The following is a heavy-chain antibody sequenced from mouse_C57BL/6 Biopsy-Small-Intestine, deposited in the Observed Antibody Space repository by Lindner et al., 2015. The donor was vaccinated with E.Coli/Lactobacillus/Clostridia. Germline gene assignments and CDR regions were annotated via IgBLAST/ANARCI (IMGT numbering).Heavy chain of an antibody. CDR1: GHTFTDYY. J-gene: IGHJ3*01. V-gene: IGHV1-19*01. CDR2: VNPRNGGT. CDR3: ARGEEFAY. Sequence: VQLQESGPELVKPGASVKMSCKASGHTFTDYYMNWVKQSHGKSLEWIGRVNPRNGGTSYNRKFKGKATLTIDESLSTAYMQLNSLTSEDSAVYYCARGEEFAYWGQGTLVTVSA.